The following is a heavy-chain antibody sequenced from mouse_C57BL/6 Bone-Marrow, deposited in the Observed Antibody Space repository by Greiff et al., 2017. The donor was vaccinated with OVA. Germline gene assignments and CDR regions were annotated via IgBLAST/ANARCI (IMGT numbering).Heavy chain of an antibody. V-gene: IGHV1-26*01. J-gene: IGHJ4*01. CDR3: ARGACITTGEDAMDD. Sequence: EVQLQQSGPELVKPGASVKISCKASGYTFTDYYMNWVKQSHGKSLEWIGDINPNNGGTSYNQKFKGKATLTVDKSSSTAYMELRRLTSDDAAVYYCARGACITTGEDAMDDWGQGTSVTVSS. CDR1: GYTFTDYY. D-gene: IGHD1-1*01. CDR2: INPNNGGT.